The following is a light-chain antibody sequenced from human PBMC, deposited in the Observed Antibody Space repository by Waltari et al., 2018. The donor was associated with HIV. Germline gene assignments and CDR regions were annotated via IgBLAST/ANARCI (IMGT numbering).Light chain of an antibody. CDR3: MIWHSSAWV. J-gene: IGLJ3*02. CDR2: YKSDSVK. V-gene: IGLV5-45*02. Sequence: QAVLTQPSSLPASPGASARLTCTLRSGINDETYRIYWYRQKPGSPTQYLLNYKSDSVKQQCSGVPSRFSGSKDASANAVTLLISGLRSEDEADYYCMIWHSSAWVFGGGTKLTVL. CDR1: SGINDETYR.